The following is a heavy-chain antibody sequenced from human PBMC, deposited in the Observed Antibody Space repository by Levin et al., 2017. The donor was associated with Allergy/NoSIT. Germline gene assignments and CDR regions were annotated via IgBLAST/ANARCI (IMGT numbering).Heavy chain of an antibody. CDR2: ISSSSSYI. D-gene: IGHD4-23*01. Sequence: LSLTCAASGFTFSSYSMNWVRQAPGKGLEWVSSISSSSSYIYYADSVKGRFTISRDNAKNSLYLQMNSLRAEDTAVYYCARDIYGGNSGGYWGQGTLVTVSS. V-gene: IGHV3-21*01. CDR1: GFTFSSYS. J-gene: IGHJ4*02. CDR3: ARDIYGGNSGGY.